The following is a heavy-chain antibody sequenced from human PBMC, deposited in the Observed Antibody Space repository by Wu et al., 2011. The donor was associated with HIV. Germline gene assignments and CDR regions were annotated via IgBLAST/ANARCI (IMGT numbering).Heavy chain of an antibody. CDR2: IIPIFGTA. J-gene: IGHJ1*01. V-gene: IGHV1-69*01. D-gene: IGHD5-24*01. CDR3: ATDPTILGEG. CDR1: GYTLRKYA. Sequence: QVQLVQSGAEVREPGSSVKVSCKASGYTLRKYAFSWVRQAPGQGLEWMGGIIPIFGTANYAQKFQGRVTITTDESTSTAYMELSSLRSEDTAVYYCATDPTILGEGWGQGTRVTVSS.